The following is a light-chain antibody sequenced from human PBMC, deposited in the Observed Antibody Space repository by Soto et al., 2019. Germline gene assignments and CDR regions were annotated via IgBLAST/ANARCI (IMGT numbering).Light chain of an antibody. CDR3: QQYNDWPLT. Sequence: EIVLTQSPATLSVSPGERVTLSCRASQSVSDNLAWYQQKPGQAPRLLIYGASIMATDIPARFSGSGSGTEFSLTISSLQSEDFAVYYCQQYNDWPLTFGGGTKVAIK. V-gene: IGKV3D-15*01. CDR2: GAS. CDR1: QSVSDN. J-gene: IGKJ4*01.